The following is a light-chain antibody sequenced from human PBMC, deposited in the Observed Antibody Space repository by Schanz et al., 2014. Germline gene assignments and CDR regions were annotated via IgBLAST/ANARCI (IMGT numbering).Light chain of an antibody. CDR2: DVS. J-gene: IGLJ2*01. CDR3: CSYAGSYTFVV. V-gene: IGLV2-11*01. Sequence: QSALTQPRSVSGSPGQSVTISCTGTSSDVGGYNYVSWYQHHPGKAPKLMIYDVSKWPSGVPDRFSGSKSGNTASLTISGLQAEDEADYYCCSYAGSYTFVVFGGGTKLTVL. CDR1: SSDVGGYNY.